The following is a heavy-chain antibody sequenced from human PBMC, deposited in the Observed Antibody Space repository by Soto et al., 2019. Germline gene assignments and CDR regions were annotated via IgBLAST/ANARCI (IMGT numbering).Heavy chain of an antibody. CDR2: INPNSGGT. D-gene: IGHD1-26*01. Sequence: ASVKVSCKASGYTFTSYYMHWVRQAPGQGLEWMGRINPNSGGTNYAQKFQGWVTMTRDTSISTAYMELSRLRSDDTAVYYCASNGGGSYPEYYYYGMDVWGQGTTVTVSS. J-gene: IGHJ6*02. V-gene: IGHV1-2*04. CDR3: ASNGGGSYPEYYYYGMDV. CDR1: GYTFTSYY.